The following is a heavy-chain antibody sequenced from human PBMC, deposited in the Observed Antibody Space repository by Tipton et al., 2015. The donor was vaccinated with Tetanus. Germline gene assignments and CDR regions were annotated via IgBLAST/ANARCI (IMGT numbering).Heavy chain of an antibody. CDR1: GALLTTGGYS. D-gene: IGHD2-8*02. CDR3: AGVTAQRTELYFEH. Sequence: TLSLTCNVTGALLTTGGYSWGWIRQPAGQGLEWIGYIYQTGSTYFNPSLRSRLTMSFKMSKNQFSLRLTSVTAADTAVYYCAGVTAQRTELYFEHWGQGTQVTVSS. V-gene: IGHV4-30-2*01. CDR2: IYQTGST. J-gene: IGHJ1*01.